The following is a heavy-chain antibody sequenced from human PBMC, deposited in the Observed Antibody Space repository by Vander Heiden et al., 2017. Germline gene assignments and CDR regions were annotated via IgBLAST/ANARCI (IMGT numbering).Heavy chain of an antibody. CDR1: GGSFSGYY. Sequence: QVQLQQWGAGLLKPSETLSLPCAVYGGSFSGYYWSWIRQPPGKGLEWIGEINHSGSTNYNPSLKSRVTISVDTSKNQFSLKLSSVTAADTAVYYCARATGNCSSTSCSQYNWFDPWGQGTLVTVSS. CDR3: ARATGNCSSTSCSQYNWFDP. V-gene: IGHV4-34*01. CDR2: INHSGST. J-gene: IGHJ5*02. D-gene: IGHD2-2*01.